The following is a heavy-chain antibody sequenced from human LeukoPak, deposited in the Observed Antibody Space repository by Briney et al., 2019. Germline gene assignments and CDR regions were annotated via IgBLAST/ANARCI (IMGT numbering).Heavy chain of an antibody. J-gene: IGHJ3*02. CDR1: GFTFTTYT. V-gene: IGHV3-64*01. Sequence: GGSLRLSCAASGFTFTTYTIHWVRQAPGKGLEYVSAVVGNGGTTYYANSVKGRFTISRDNSKNTVYLQMGSLRAEDTAVYYCARRGPGTFYRDAFDIWGQGTMVTVSS. D-gene: IGHD2/OR15-2a*01. CDR3: ARRGPGTFYRDAFDI. CDR2: VVGNGGTT.